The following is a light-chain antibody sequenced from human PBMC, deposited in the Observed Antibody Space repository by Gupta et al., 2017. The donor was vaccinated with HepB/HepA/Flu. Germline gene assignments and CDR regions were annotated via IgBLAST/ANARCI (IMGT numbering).Light chain of an antibody. CDR1: QSIVSS. J-gene: IGKJ2*01. Sequence: EIVLTQSPDLQSVAPKEKVTITCRASQSIVSSLHWYRQKPGQSPKLLIKYASQSFSGVPSRFSGSGSGTDFILTINRLEAEDAATYYSNQSISLPYTFGQGTKLEIK. CDR3: NQSISLPYT. V-gene: IGKV6-21*01. CDR2: YAS.